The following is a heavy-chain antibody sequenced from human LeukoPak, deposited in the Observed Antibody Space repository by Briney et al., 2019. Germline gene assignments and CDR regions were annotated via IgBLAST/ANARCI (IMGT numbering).Heavy chain of an antibody. CDR1: GGSISSYY. V-gene: IGHV4-4*07. CDR3: ARALMVRGVINWFDP. J-gene: IGHJ5*02. Sequence: SETLSLTCTVSGGSISSYYWSWIRQPAGKGLEWIGRIYTSGSTNYNPSLKSRVTMSVDTSRNQFSLKLSSVTAADTAVYYCARALMVRGVINWFDPWGQGTLVTVSS. CDR2: IYTSGST. D-gene: IGHD3-10*01.